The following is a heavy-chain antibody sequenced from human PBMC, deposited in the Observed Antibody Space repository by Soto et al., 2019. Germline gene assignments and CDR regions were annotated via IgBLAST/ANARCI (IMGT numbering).Heavy chain of an antibody. J-gene: IGHJ4*02. CDR2: IYYSGTT. CDR1: GDSITSNSYF. CDR3: ARHFSVDYFDY. Sequence: SETLSLTCTVSGDSITSNSYFWAWIRQPPGKGLEWIGSIYYSGTTYYNPSLKSRVTISVDRSKNQFSLKLSSVTALYSAVYYWARHFSVDYFDYWGQGARVTV. V-gene: IGHV4-39*01.